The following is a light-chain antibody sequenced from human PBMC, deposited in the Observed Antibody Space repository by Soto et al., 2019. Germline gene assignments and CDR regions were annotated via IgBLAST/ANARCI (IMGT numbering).Light chain of an antibody. CDR2: DAS. V-gene: IGKV3-11*01. CDR1: QSVSIY. Sequence: EIVLTQSPVTLSLSPGERATLSCRASQSVSIYLAWYQQKPGQAPRLLIYDASNRATGIPARFSGSGSGTDFTLTISSLEPEDFAVYYCQQRNNWPPEITCGQGTRLEIK. CDR3: QQRNNWPPEIT. J-gene: IGKJ5*01.